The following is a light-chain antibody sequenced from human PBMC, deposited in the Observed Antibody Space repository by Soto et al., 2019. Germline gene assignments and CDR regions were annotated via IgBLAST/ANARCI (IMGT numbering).Light chain of an antibody. CDR2: GAS. Sequence: EIVLTQSPGTLSLSPGERATLSCGACQSRGASYLAWYQQKPGQAPRLLIYGASTRATGIPARFTGCGSGTEFTLTFSSLQSGDFAVYYCQQYNNWPLTFGGGTKVDIK. V-gene: IGKV3-15*01. J-gene: IGKJ4*01. CDR3: QQYNNWPLT. CDR1: QSRGASY.